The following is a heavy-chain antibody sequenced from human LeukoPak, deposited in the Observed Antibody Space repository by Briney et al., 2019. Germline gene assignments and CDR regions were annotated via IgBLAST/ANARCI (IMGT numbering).Heavy chain of an antibody. CDR3: AKDITMVRGVIGYYGMDV. CDR1: GFNFSSYA. V-gene: IGHV3-23*01. Sequence: GGSLRLSCAASGFNFSSYAMSWVRQAPGKGLEWVSGISGSGGSTFYADSVKGRFTISRDNSENTLYLQMNSLRAEDTAVYYCAKDITMVRGVIGYYGMDVWGQGTTVTVS. CDR2: ISGSGGST. J-gene: IGHJ6*02. D-gene: IGHD3-10*01.